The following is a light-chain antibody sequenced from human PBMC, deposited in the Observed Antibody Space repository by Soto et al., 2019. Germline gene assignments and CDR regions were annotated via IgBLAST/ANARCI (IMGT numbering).Light chain of an antibody. Sequence: IHLTQSPSSRAAFACNTIPRTCRASQGVRSDLGWYQQKPGKAPKRLIYAASSMQSGVPSRFSGSGSGTEFTLTISSLQPEDFATYYCLQHNSYPLTFGGGTKVDIK. CDR1: QGVRSD. J-gene: IGKJ4*01. CDR2: AAS. V-gene: IGKV1-17*01. CDR3: LQHNSYPLT.